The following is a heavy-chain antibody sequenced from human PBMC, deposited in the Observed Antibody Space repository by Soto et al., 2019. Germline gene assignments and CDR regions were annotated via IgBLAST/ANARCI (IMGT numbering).Heavy chain of an antibody. D-gene: IGHD3-22*01. V-gene: IGHV3-23*01. Sequence: GGSLRLSCAASGFTFSSYAMSWVRQAPGKGLEWVSAISGSGGSTYYADSVKGRFTISRDNSKNTLYLQMNSLRAEDTAVYYCAKDFQYYYDSSGYYYPSDYWGQGTLVTAPQ. CDR3: AKDFQYYYDSSGYYYPSDY. J-gene: IGHJ4*02. CDR1: GFTFSSYA. CDR2: ISGSGGST.